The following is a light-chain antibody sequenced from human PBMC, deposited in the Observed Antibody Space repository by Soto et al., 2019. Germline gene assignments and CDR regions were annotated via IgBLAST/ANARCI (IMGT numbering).Light chain of an antibody. V-gene: IGKV3-20*01. CDR3: QQYGSSPRT. Sequence: EIVLTQSPGTLSLSPGERATLSCRASQTVSSTYLAWYQQKPDQAPRLLIYGASSMATGIPDRFSGSGSGTDFTLTISRLEPEDFAVYYCQQYGSSPRTFGQGTKVEIK. CDR1: QTVSSTY. CDR2: GAS. J-gene: IGKJ1*01.